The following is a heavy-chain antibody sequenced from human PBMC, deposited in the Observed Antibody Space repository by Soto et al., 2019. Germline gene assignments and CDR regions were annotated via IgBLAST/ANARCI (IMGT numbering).Heavy chain of an antibody. V-gene: IGHV4-59*01. D-gene: IGHD4-17*01. J-gene: IGHJ3*02. CDR1: GGSISGFY. CDR3: TRDTYGGGI. Sequence: LSLTCTVSGGSISGFYWSWIRQPPGKGLEWIGYIYYSGSTNYNPSLQSRVSISVDTSNNQFSLRLSSVTAADTAVYYCTRDTYGGGIWGQGTMVTV. CDR2: IYYSGST.